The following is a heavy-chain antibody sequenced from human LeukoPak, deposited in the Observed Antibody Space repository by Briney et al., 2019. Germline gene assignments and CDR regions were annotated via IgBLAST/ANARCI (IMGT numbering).Heavy chain of an antibody. CDR1: GFTFSSYG. J-gene: IGHJ4*02. CDR3: AREDGDQYFDY. D-gene: IGHD4-17*01. V-gene: IGHV3-33*01. Sequence: GGSLRLSCAASGFTFSSYGMHWVRQAPGKGLEWVAVIWYDGSNKYYADSVKGRFTISRDNSKNTLYLQMNSLGAEDTAVYYCAREDGDQYFDYWGQGTLVTVSS. CDR2: IWYDGSNK.